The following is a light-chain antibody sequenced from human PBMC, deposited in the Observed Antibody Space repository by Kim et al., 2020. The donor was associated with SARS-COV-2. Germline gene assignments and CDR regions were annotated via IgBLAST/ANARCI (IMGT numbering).Light chain of an antibody. V-gene: IGKV1-27*01. CDR1: QGISNY. CDR2: AAS. Sequence: SVGDRVTVTCRASQGISNYLAWYQQKSGKVPKLLIYAASTLQSVVPSRFSGSGSGTDFTLTISSLQTEDVATYYCQKYNSTPTWTFGRGTKVDIK. CDR3: QKYNSTPTWT. J-gene: IGKJ1*01.